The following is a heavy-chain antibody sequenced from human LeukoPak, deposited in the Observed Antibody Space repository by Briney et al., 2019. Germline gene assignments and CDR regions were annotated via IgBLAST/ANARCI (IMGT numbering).Heavy chain of an antibody. CDR3: ARDGRVRDGDYNGSPDDYYYYYYMDV. J-gene: IGHJ6*03. D-gene: IGHD4-17*01. V-gene: IGHV1-18*04. Sequence: ASVKVSCKASGYTFTSYGISWVRQAPGQGLEWMGWISAYNGNTNSAQKLQVRVTMTTDTSTSTAYMELRSLRSDDTAVYYCARDGRVRDGDYNGSPDDYYYYYYMDVWGKGTTVTVSS. CDR1: GYTFTSYG. CDR2: ISAYNGNT.